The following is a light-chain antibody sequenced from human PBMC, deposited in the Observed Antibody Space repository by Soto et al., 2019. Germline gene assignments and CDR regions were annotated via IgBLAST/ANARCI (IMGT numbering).Light chain of an antibody. Sequence: DIQMTQSPSSLSAPVGDRVIITCRASRSIGTNLNWYQQKPGRAPKLLVFAASTLQYGVPSRFSDSGSGTDFTLTISSLXPDDFAIYSCHQSFSVPYTFGQGTRLE. V-gene: IGKV1-39*01. CDR3: HQSFSVPYT. J-gene: IGKJ2*01. CDR2: AAS. CDR1: RSIGTN.